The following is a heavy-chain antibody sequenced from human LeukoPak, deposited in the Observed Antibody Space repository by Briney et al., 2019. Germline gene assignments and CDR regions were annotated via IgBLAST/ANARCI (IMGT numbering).Heavy chain of an antibody. Sequence: GGSLRLSCAASGFSVRTNFMGCVRQAPGQGLEWVSVIYIGGSTYSADSVNRRFTISRDISKNTLYLQMNSLRVEDTAAYDCVRAEPKLLYHWGHGTLVTVSS. CDR1: GFSVRTNF. CDR2: IYIGGST. CDR3: VRAEPKLLYH. D-gene: IGHD1-26*01. J-gene: IGHJ5*02. V-gene: IGHV3-53*01.